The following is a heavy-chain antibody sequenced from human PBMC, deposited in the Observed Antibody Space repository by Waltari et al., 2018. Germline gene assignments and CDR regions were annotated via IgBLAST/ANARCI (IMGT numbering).Heavy chain of an antibody. Sequence: EVQLVQSGAEVKKPGESRKIPGKGSGYSFTSYWIGRVRQMPGKGLEWMGIIYPGDSDTRYSPSFQGQVTISADKSISTAYLQWSSLKASDTAMYYCASSIYYDSSGPDAFDIWGQGTMVTVSS. J-gene: IGHJ3*02. CDR1: GYSFTSYW. D-gene: IGHD3-22*01. V-gene: IGHV5-51*01. CDR3: ASSIYYDSSGPDAFDI. CDR2: IYPGDSDT.